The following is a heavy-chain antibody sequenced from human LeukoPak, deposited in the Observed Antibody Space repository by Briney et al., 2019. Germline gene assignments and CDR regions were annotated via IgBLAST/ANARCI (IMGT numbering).Heavy chain of an antibody. CDR1: GYTFTGYY. CDR3: ARVASAVYSDY. Sequence: GASVKVSCKASGYTFTGYYIHWVRQAPGQGLEWMGWINPDSGGTNYAQIFQGGVTMTRDTSISTAYMELNRLRSDDTAVYYCARVASAVYSDYWGQGTLVTVSS. J-gene: IGHJ4*02. CDR2: INPDSGGT. V-gene: IGHV1-2*02.